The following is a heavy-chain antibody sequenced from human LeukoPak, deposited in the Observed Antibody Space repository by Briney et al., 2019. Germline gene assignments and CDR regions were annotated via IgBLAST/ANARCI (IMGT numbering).Heavy chain of an antibody. V-gene: IGHV3-15*01. CDR1: GFIFNSTW. J-gene: IGHJ4*02. D-gene: IGHD4-17*01. CDR2: IKRKTDAGTT. CDR3: TTEDYGDYVSPH. Sequence: GGSLRLSCAASGFIFNSTWMSWVRQAPGKGLEWVGRIKRKTDAGTTDYAAPVKGRFTISRDDSKDTLYLQMDSLKTEDTAVYYCTTEDYGDYVSPHWGQGTLVTVSS.